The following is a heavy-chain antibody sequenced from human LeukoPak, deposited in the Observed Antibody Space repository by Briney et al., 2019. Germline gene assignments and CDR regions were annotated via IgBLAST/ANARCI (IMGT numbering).Heavy chain of an antibody. J-gene: IGHJ5*02. Sequence: PSETLSLTCTVSGGSISSYYWSWIRQPPGKGLEWIGYIYTSGSTNCNPSLKSRVTISVDTSKNQFSLKLSSVTAADTAVYYCARQQYQLPPANWFDPWGQGTLVTVSS. CDR2: IYTSGST. D-gene: IGHD2-2*01. CDR3: ARQQYQLPPANWFDP. CDR1: GGSISSYY. V-gene: IGHV4-4*09.